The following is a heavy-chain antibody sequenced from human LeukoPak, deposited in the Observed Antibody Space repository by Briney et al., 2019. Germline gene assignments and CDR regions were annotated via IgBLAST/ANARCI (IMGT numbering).Heavy chain of an antibody. CDR1: GGSISSSSYY. Sequence: SETLSLTCTVSGGSISSSSYYWGWIRQPPGKGLEWIGSIYYSGSTYYNPSLKSRVTISVDTSKNQFSLKLSSVTAADTAVYYCARGEGTLLGYRSYGGNEYAFDIWGQGTMVTVSS. V-gene: IGHV4-39*07. D-gene: IGHD4-23*01. CDR3: ARGEGTLLGYRSYGGNEYAFDI. J-gene: IGHJ3*02. CDR2: IYYSGST.